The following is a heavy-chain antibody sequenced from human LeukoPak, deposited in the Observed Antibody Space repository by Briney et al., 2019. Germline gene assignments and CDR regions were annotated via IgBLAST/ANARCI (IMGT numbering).Heavy chain of an antibody. CDR3: ARHSGYAMDV. CDR2: IHDSGIA. CDR1: GFSITFY. Sequence: SETLSLTCSVSGFSITFYWSWFRQPPGKGLEWIGQIHDSGIASYSPSLKSRVTISLDTSKNQFSLHLSFVTAADTAVYYCARHSGYAMDVWDQGITVTVS. D-gene: IGHD6-25*01. V-gene: IGHV4-59*08. J-gene: IGHJ6*02.